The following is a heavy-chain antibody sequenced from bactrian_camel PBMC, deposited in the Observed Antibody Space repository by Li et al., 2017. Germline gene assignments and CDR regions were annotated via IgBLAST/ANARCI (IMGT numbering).Heavy chain of an antibody. V-gene: IGHV3S6*01. CDR1: AYSYRRYC. J-gene: IGHJ4*01. CDR2: FYSGGRRT. D-gene: IGHD1*01. CDR3: AADSCSLRDAGWFGSPALDPSEYTY. Sequence: VQLVESGGGSVQAGGSLRLLCEASAYSYRRYCMAWFRQAPGKEREAVASFYSGGRRTYYSDSVRGRFTISLDTASNVIYLHMENLKPDDTGMYYCAADSCSLRDAGWFGSPALDPSEYTYWGQGTQVTVS.